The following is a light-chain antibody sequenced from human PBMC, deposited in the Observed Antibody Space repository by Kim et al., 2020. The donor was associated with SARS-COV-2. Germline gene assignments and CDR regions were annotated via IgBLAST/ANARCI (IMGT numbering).Light chain of an antibody. CDR3: QHYNAYPRT. Sequence: GSVGDRVTITCRASQSISTWLAWYLQKPVKAPSLLINNASILERGVPSRFSGSASGTEFTLTITSLQPDDFGTYYCQHYNAYPRTFGQGTKVDIK. J-gene: IGKJ1*01. V-gene: IGKV1-5*03. CDR1: QSISTW. CDR2: NAS.